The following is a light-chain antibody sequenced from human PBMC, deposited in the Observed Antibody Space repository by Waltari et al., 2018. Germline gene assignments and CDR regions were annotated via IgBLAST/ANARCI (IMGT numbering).Light chain of an antibody. CDR2: RAS. J-gene: IGKJ1*01. V-gene: IGKV1-9*01. Sequence: DIHLTQSPSFLSASVGDRVTITCRASQDISSNLAWYQQKPGKAPKLLIYRASTLQSVVPSRFSGSESGTEFTLIISSLQSEDFATYSCLQLNSYPRTFGQGTKVEVK. CDR1: QDISSN. CDR3: LQLNSYPRT.